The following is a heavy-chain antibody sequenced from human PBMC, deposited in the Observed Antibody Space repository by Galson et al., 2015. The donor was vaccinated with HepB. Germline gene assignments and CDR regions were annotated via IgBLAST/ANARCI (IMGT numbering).Heavy chain of an antibody. Sequence: CAISGDSVSSNSAAWNWIRQSPSRGLEWLGRTYYRSKWYNDYAVSVKSRITINPDTSKNQFSLQLNSVTPEDTAVYYCARAPLFYGDYGMDVWGQWTTVTVSS. CDR3: ARAPLFYGDYGMDV. D-gene: IGHD4-17*01. J-gene: IGHJ6*02. CDR1: GDSVSSNSAA. V-gene: IGHV6-1*01. CDR2: TYYRSKWYN.